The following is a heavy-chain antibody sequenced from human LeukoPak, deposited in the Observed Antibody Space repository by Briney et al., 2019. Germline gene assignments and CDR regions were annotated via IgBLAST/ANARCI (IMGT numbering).Heavy chain of an antibody. D-gene: IGHD6-13*01. CDR1: GFTFNTYG. J-gene: IGHJ3*02. V-gene: IGHV3-30*02. CDR2: LRYDGTKT. Sequence: GGSLRLSCETSGFTFNTYGMHWVRQAPGKGPEWVTFLRYDGTKTYYGDSVKGRFTISRDTSKNTLYLQMNSLRADDTAVYYCAKSRGSSSSWDDAFDIWGQGTMVIVSS. CDR3: AKSRGSSSSWDDAFDI.